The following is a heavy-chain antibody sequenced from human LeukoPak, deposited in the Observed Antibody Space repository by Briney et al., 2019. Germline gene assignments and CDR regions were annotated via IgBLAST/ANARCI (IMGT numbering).Heavy chain of an antibody. D-gene: IGHD1-26*01. CDR3: ARGAGGVGATSYYYYGMDV. CDR2: IYHSGST. CDR1: GGSISSSNW. Sequence: SGTLSLTCAVSGGSISSSNWWSWVRQPPGKGLEWIGEIYHSGSTNYYPSLKSRVTISVDKSKNQFSLKLSSVTAADTAVYYCARGAGGVGATSYYYYGMDVWGQGTTVTVSS. J-gene: IGHJ6*02. V-gene: IGHV4-4*02.